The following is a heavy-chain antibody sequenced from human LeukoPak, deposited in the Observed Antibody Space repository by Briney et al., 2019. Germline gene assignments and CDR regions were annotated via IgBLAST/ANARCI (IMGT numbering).Heavy chain of an antibody. CDR3: ARAHPGGVDYYYGMDV. J-gene: IGHJ6*02. V-gene: IGHV4-30-2*01. CDR2: IYHSGST. Sequence: PSQTLSLTCTVSGGSISSGGYYWSWIRQPPGKGLEWIGYIYHSGSTYYNPSLKSRVTISVDRSKNQFSLKLSSVTAADTAVYYCARAHPGGVDYYYGMDVWGQGTTVTVSS. D-gene: IGHD3-16*01. CDR1: GGSISSGGYY.